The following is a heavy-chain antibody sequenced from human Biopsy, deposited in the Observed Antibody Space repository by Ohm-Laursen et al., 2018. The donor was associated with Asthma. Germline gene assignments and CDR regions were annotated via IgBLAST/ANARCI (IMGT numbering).Heavy chain of an antibody. V-gene: IGHV3-30*03. CDR1: GFTFSSYG. J-gene: IGHJ4*02. CDR2: ISNDGSSK. CDR3: ARSDCGSGGYCYIPFYF. Sequence: SLRLSCAATGFTFSSYGMHWVRQAPGKGLEWVALISNDGSSKYYADSVKGRFTISRDISKNTLYLQMNSLRAEDTAVYYCARSDCGSGGYCYIPFYFWGQGTPVTVSS. D-gene: IGHD2-21*02.